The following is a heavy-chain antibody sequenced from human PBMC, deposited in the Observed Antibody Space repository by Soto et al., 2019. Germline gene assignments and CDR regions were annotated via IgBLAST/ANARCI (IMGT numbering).Heavy chain of an antibody. V-gene: IGHV3-64*01. CDR2: ISSNGGST. CDR1: GFTFSSYA. J-gene: IGHJ6*04. Sequence: GRSLRLSCAASGFTFSSYAMHWVRQAPGKGLEYVSAISSNGGSTYYANSVKGRFTISRDNSKNTLYLQMGSLRAEDMAVYYCARDAYYDILTGFGRRRERNLPMDVWGKGTTVTVSS. CDR3: ARDAYYDILTGFGRRRERNLPMDV. D-gene: IGHD3-9*01.